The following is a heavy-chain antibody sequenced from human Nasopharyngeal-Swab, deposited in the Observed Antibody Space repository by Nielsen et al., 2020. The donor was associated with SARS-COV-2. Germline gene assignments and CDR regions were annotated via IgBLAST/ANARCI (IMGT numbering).Heavy chain of an antibody. CDR1: GGSISSYY. CDR3: ARARRDYYYDSSGYPPYAFDI. Sequence: SETLSLTCTVSGGSISSYYWSWIRQPPGKGLEWIGYIYYSGSTKYNPSLKSRVTISVDTSKNQFSLKLSSVTAADTAVYYCARARRDYYYDSSGYPPYAFDIWGQGTMVTVSS. CDR2: IYYSGST. J-gene: IGHJ3*02. V-gene: IGHV4-59*01. D-gene: IGHD3-22*01.